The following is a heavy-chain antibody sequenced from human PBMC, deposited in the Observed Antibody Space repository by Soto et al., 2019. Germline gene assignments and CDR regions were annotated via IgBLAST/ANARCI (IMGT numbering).Heavy chain of an antibody. CDR3: AKRIAAAGTRRGMDV. D-gene: IGHD6-13*01. V-gene: IGHV3-23*01. CDR1: GFTFSSYA. J-gene: IGHJ6*02. Sequence: EVQLLESGGGLVQPGGSLRLSCAASGFTFSSYAMSWVRQAPGKGLEWVSAISGSGGSTYYADSVKGRFTISRDNSKNTLYLQMNSLRAEDTTVYYCAKRIAAAGTRRGMDVWGQGTTVTVSS. CDR2: ISGSGGST.